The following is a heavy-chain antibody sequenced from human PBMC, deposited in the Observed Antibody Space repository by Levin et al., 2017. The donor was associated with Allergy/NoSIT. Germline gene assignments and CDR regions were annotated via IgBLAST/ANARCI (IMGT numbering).Heavy chain of an antibody. Sequence: GESLKISCAASGFTYTSFWMAWVRQAPGKGLEWVANIKQDGSETYYVDSVKGRFTISRDNAKNSVYLQMNSLRVDDTAVYYCAREEGWGYHYGMYVWGQGTTVTVSS. D-gene: IGHD3-16*02. CDR2: IKQDGSET. CDR3: AREEGWGYHYGMYV. CDR1: GFTYTSFW. V-gene: IGHV3-7*01. J-gene: IGHJ6*02.